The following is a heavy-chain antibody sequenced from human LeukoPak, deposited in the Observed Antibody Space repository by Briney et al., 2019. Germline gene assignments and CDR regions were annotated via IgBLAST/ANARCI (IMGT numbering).Heavy chain of an antibody. J-gene: IGHJ4*02. V-gene: IGHV4-61*02. D-gene: IGHD3-16*02. CDR3: ARGYYDYVWGSYRFSPFDY. CDR2: IYTSGST. Sequence: SETLSLTCTVSGGSISSGSYYWSWIRQPAWKGLEWIGRIYTSGSTNYNPSLKSRVTISVDTSKNQFSLKLSSVTAADTAVYYCARGYYDYVWGSYRFSPFDYWGQGTLVTVSS. CDR1: GGSISSGSYY.